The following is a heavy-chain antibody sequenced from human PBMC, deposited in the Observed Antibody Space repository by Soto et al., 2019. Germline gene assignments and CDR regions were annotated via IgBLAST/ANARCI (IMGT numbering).Heavy chain of an antibody. D-gene: IGHD3-10*01. CDR1: GFTFSDAW. Sequence: GGSLRLSCAGSGFTFSDAWMNWVRQAPGKGLEWVGRIKSKTHGGTTDYAAPVKGRFTISRDDSENTVFLQMNSLKTEDTAVYYCAPGGYYPDYWGQGTLVTVSS. V-gene: IGHV3-15*01. J-gene: IGHJ4*02. CDR3: APGGYYPDY. CDR2: IKSKTHGGTT.